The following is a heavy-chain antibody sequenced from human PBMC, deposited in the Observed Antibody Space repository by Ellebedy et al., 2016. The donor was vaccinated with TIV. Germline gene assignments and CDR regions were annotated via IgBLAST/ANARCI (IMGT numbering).Heavy chain of an antibody. Sequence: PSETLSLTCTVSGGSIKNYYWNWIRQPAGKGLEWIGRLYTGWIATYNPSLKSRVTISVDTSKNQVSLKVNSVTAADTAVYYCARVRFSPGWFDPWGQGTLVTVSS. V-gene: IGHV4-4*07. CDR1: GGSIKNYY. CDR3: ARVRFSPGWFDP. J-gene: IGHJ5*02. CDR2: LYTGWIA.